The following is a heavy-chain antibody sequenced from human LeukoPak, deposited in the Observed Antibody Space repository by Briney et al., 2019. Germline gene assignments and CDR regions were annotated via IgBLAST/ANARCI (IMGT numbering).Heavy chain of an antibody. J-gene: IGHJ6*02. Sequence: GGSLRLSCAASGFTLTDYYMTWIRQAPGKGLECISYISDGGSDIFYADSAKGRFTISRDNAKNSLYLQMNSLRVEDTAVYYCARGFGEVRGSYGMDVWGQGTTVTVSS. D-gene: IGHD3-10*01. CDR3: ARGFGEVRGSYGMDV. CDR2: ISDGGSDI. CDR1: GFTLTDYY. V-gene: IGHV3-11*01.